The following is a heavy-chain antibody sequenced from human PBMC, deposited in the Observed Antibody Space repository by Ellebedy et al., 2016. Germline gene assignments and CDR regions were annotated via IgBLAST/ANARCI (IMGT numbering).Heavy chain of an antibody. CDR3: ARGKGDYVFTYYYYYYGMDV. CDR1: GYSISSGYY. CDR2: IYHSGST. Sequence: SETLSLTXTVSGYSISSGYYWGWIRQPPGKGLEWIGSIYHSGSTYYNPSLKSRVTISVDTSKNQFSLKLSSVTAADTAVYYCARGKGDYVFTYYYYYYGMDVWGQGTTVTVSS. D-gene: IGHD4-17*01. V-gene: IGHV4-38-2*02. J-gene: IGHJ6*02.